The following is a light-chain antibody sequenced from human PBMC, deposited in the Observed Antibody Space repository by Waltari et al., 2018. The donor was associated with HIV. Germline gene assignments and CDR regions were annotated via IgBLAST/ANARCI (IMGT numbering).Light chain of an antibody. Sequence: SSELTQDPAVSVALGQTVRITCQGDSPRNYYASWYQQKPGQAPVLVIYGKNNRPSGIPDRFSGSSSGNTASLTINGAQAEDEADYYCNSRDSSGNGWVFGGGTKLTVL. V-gene: IGLV3-19*01. CDR1: SPRNYY. CDR3: NSRDSSGNGWV. CDR2: GKN. J-gene: IGLJ3*02.